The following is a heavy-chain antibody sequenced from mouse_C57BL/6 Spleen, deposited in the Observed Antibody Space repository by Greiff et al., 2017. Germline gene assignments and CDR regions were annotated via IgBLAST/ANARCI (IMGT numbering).Heavy chain of an antibody. CDR2: INPGSGGP. CDR3: ARYGYYGSSYGYFDV. D-gene: IGHD1-1*01. Sequence: VQLQQSGAELVRPGTSVKASCKASGYAFTNYLIEWVKQRPGQGLEWSGVINPGSGGPKYNEKFKGKGTLTADKSSSAAYMQFSSLTSEDSAVYFGARYGYYGSSYGYFDVWGTGTTGTVSA. J-gene: IGHJ1*03. CDR1: GYAFTNYL. V-gene: IGHV1-54*01.